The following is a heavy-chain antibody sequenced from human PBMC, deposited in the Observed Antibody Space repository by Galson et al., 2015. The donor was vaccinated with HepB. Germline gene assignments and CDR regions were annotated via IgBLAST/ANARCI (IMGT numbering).Heavy chain of an antibody. D-gene: IGHD3-22*01. CDR1: GFTFSSYA. J-gene: IGHJ5*02. Sequence: SLRLSCAASGFTFSSYAMHWVRQAPGKGLEWVAIISYDGSNKDYANSVKGRFTISRDNSKNTLYLQMNSLRAEDTAVYYCARDTYDYDSSGYQLNWFDPWGQGTLVTVSS. CDR3: ARDTYDYDSSGYQLNWFDP. V-gene: IGHV3-30-3*01. CDR2: ISYDGSNK.